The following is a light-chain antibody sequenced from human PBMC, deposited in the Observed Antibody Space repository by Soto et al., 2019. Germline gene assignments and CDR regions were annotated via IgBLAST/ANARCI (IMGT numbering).Light chain of an antibody. CDR2: DAS. CDR3: QQRSNWIT. CDR1: QSVSTY. V-gene: IGKV3-11*01. Sequence: EIVLTQSPGTLSLTPGERATLSCRASQSVSTYLAWYQQKPGQAPRLLIYDASNRATGIPARFSGSGSGTDFTLTISSLVPEDFAVYYCQQRSNWITFGQGTRLEIK. J-gene: IGKJ5*01.